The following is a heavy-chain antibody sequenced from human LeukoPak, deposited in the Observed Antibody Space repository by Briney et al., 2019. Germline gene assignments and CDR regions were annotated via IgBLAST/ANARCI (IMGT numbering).Heavy chain of an antibody. CDR1: GFTFSSYS. J-gene: IGHJ6*02. CDR3: ARAASLGGDYGMDV. Sequence: GGSLRLSCAASGFTFSSYSMNWVRQAPGKGLEWVSSISSSSSYIYYADSVRGRFTISRDNAKNSLYLQMSSLRAEDTAVYYCARAASLGGDYGMDVWGQGTTVTVSS. D-gene: IGHD2-21*01. V-gene: IGHV3-21*01. CDR2: ISSSSSYI.